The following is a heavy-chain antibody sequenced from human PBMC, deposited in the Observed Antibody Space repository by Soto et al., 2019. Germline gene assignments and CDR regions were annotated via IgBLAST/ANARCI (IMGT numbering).Heavy chain of an antibody. CDR2: IRSKANSYAT. V-gene: IGHV3-73*01. CDR1: GFTFSGSA. J-gene: IGHJ3*02. Sequence: GGSLRLSCAASGFTFSGSAMHWVRQASGKGLEWVGRIRSKANSYATAYAASVKGRFTISRDDSKNTAYLQMNSLKTEDTAVYYCTRQVVGPHVKQLFGYDAFDIWGQGTMVTVSS. D-gene: IGHD5-18*01. CDR3: TRQVVGPHVKQLFGYDAFDI.